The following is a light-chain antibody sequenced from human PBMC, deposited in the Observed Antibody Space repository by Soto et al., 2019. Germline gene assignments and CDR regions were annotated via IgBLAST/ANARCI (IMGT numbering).Light chain of an antibody. CDR3: PQYGSSPFT. J-gene: IGKJ4*01. Sequence: EIVLTQSPGTLSLSPGERATLSCRASQSVSSSYLAWYQQKPGQAPRLLIYGASSRATGIPDRFSGSGSGTDFTLTISRLEPEDFAVYYCPQYGSSPFTFGGGTKVEIK. CDR1: QSVSSSY. V-gene: IGKV3-20*01. CDR2: GAS.